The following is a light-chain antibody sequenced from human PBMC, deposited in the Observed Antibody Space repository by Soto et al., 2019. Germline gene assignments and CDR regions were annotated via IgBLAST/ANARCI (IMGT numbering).Light chain of an antibody. CDR2: EVS. CDR1: SSDVGGYNY. Sequence: QSALTQPASVSGSPGQTITISCTGTSSDVGGYNYLSWYQQHPGKAPKVMIYEVSNRPSGVSTRFSGSKSGNTASLTISGLQAEDEADYFCSSYTTSGTPVFGGGTQLTVL. CDR3: SSYTTSGTPV. V-gene: IGLV2-14*01. J-gene: IGLJ3*02.